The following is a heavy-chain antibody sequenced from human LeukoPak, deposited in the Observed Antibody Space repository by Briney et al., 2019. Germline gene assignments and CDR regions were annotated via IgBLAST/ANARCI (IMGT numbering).Heavy chain of an antibody. CDR3: ASTSTTVVTTTYYFDY. Sequence: SVKVSCKASGGTFSSYAISWVRQAPGQGLEWMGGIIPIFGTANYAQKFQGRVTITTDESTSTAYMELSSLRSEDTAVYYCASTSTTVVTTTYYFDYWGQGTLVTVSS. CDR2: IIPIFGTA. CDR1: GGTFSSYA. V-gene: IGHV1-69*05. D-gene: IGHD4-23*01. J-gene: IGHJ4*02.